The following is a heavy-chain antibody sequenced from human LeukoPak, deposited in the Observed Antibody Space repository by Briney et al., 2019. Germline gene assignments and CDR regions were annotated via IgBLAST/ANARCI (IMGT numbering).Heavy chain of an antibody. J-gene: IGHJ3*02. Sequence: SETLSLTCAVYGGSFSGYYWSWIRQPPGKGLAWIGEINHSGSTNYNPSLKSRVTISVDKSKNQVSLKLNSVTAADTAVYYCARALGAFDIWGQGTMVTVSS. CDR2: INHSGST. CDR3: ARALGAFDI. V-gene: IGHV4-34*01. CDR1: GGSFSGYY.